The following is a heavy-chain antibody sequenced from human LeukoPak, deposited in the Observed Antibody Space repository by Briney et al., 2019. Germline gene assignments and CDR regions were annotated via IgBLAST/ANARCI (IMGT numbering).Heavy chain of an antibody. D-gene: IGHD6-13*01. Sequence: GGSLRLSCAASGFTFSDYFMSWVRQAPGKGLEWLSYISGRGNYVDYAESLKGRITISRVNAKNSLYLQMNSLRAEDTAVYYCARSGIGATEIDYWGQGTLVTVSS. V-gene: IGHV3-11*06. CDR2: ISGRGNYV. J-gene: IGHJ4*02. CDR1: GFTFSDYF. CDR3: ARSGIGATEIDY.